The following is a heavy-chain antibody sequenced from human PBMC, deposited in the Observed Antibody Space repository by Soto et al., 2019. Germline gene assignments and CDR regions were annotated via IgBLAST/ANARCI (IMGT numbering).Heavy chain of an antibody. D-gene: IGHD1-26*01. CDR3: ARASGSYGYFDY. CDR1: GFTFGSCA. V-gene: IGHV3-30-3*01. Sequence: PGGSLRLSCAASGFTFGSCAMRWVRQAPGKGLEWVALISYDGSIKYYADSVKGRFTISRDNSKNTLYLQMDSLRPEDTAVYYCARASGSYGYFDYWGQGTLVTVSS. J-gene: IGHJ4*02. CDR2: ISYDGSIK.